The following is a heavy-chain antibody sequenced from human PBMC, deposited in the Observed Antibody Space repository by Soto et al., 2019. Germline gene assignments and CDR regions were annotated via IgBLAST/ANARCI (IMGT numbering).Heavy chain of an antibody. CDR1: GGSISSSSSY. V-gene: IGHV4-39*01. J-gene: IGHJ4*02. Sequence: SXTQSLTCAVSGGSISSSSSYWVWIRQPPGKGLEWIGSIYYSGSTYYNPSLKSRVTISVDTSKNQFSLKLSSVTAADTAVYYCARMTTVTAYFDYWGQGTLVTVSS. D-gene: IGHD4-17*01. CDR3: ARMTTVTAYFDY. CDR2: IYYSGST.